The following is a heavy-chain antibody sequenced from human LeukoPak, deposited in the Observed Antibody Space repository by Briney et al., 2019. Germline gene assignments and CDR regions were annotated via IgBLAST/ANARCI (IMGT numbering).Heavy chain of an antibody. Sequence: GGSLRLSCAASGFTFSNAWMSWVRQAPGKGLEWVGRIKSKTDGGTTDYAAPVKGRFTISRDDSKNTLYLQMNSLKTEGTAVYYCTTDLFDILTGYVDYWGQGTLVTVSS. CDR2: IKSKTDGGTT. CDR1: GFTFSNAW. J-gene: IGHJ4*02. CDR3: TTDLFDILTGYVDY. D-gene: IGHD3-9*01. V-gene: IGHV3-15*01.